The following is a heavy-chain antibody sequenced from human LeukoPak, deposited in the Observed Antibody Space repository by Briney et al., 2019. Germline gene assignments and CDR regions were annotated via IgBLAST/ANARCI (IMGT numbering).Heavy chain of an antibody. CDR3: AREASQRTRAPRLRSWFDP. V-gene: IGHV3-30-3*01. D-gene: IGHD4-17*01. CDR2: ISYDGSNK. J-gene: IGHJ5*02. Sequence: GSLRLSCAASGFTFSSYAMHWVRHAPGKGLEWVAVISYDGSNKYYADSVKGRFTISRDNSKNTLYLQMNSLRAEDTAVYYCAREASQRTRAPRLRSWFDPWGQGTLVTVSS. CDR1: GFTFSSYA.